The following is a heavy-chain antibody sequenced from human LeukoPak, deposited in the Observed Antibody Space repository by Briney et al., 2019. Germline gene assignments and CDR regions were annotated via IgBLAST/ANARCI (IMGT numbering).Heavy chain of an antibody. Sequence: GGSLRLSCAASGFTFSSYSMNWVRQAPGKGLEWVSYISSSSSTIYYADSVKGRFTISRDNAKNSLYLQMNSLRDEDTAVYYCARIPQELYYYDSSGYYFDYWGQGTLVTVSS. CDR3: ARIPQELYYYDSSGYYFDY. CDR2: ISSSSSTI. J-gene: IGHJ4*02. CDR1: GFTFSSYS. V-gene: IGHV3-48*02. D-gene: IGHD3-22*01.